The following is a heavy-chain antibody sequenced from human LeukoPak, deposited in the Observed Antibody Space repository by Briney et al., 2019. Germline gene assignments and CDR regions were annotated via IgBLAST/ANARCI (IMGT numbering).Heavy chain of an antibody. J-gene: IGHJ3*02. CDR1: GGSFSGYY. CDR3: ARGNSGWLRAFDI. Sequence: PSETLSLTCAVYGGSFSGYYWSWIRQPPGKGLEWIGEINHSGSTNYNPSLKSRVTVSVDTSKNQFSLKLSSVTAADTAVYYCARGNSGWLRAFDIWGQGTMVTVSS. CDR2: INHSGST. D-gene: IGHD6-19*01. V-gene: IGHV4-34*01.